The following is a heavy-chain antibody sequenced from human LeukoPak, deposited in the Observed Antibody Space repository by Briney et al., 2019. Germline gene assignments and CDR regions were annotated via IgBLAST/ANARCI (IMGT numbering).Heavy chain of an antibody. Sequence: SETLSLTCAVSGDSISSNNYYWGWIRQPPGKGLEWIGSIYYSGNTYYNASLKSRVTISVDTSKNQFSLKLTSVTAADTAVYYCARQTGSGLFTLPGGQGTLVTVSS. CDR3: ARQTGSGLFTLP. V-gene: IGHV4-39*01. D-gene: IGHD3-10*01. CDR2: IYYSGNT. CDR1: GDSISSNNYY. J-gene: IGHJ4*02.